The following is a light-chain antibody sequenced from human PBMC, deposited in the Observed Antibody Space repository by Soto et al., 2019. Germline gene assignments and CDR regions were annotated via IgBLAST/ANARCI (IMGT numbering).Light chain of an antibody. V-gene: IGLV2-11*01. CDR3: CSYAGSNILV. CDR2: HVT. Sequence: QSALTQPRSVSGSPGQSITISCTGTSSDVGAYNYVSWYQQHPGKAPKVLMYHVTERPSGVPDRFSGSKSDNTASLTISGLQAEDEGEYYCCSYAGSNILVFGGGTKLTVL. CDR1: SSDVGAYNY. J-gene: IGLJ2*01.